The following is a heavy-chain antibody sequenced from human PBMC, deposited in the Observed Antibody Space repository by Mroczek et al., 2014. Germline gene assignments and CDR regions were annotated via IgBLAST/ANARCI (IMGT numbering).Heavy chain of an antibody. CDR2: IKSKTDGGTT. CDR1: GFTFSNAW. D-gene: IGHD1-7*01. Sequence: ESGGGLVKPGGSLRLSCAASGFTFSNAWMSWVRQAPGKGLEWVGRIKSKTDGGTTDYAAPVKGRFTISRDDSKNTLYLQMNSLKTEDTAVYYCTTSISGPTDWVAFDIWGQGTMVTVSS. J-gene: IGHJ3*02. V-gene: IGHV3-15*01. CDR3: TTSISGPTDWVAFDI.